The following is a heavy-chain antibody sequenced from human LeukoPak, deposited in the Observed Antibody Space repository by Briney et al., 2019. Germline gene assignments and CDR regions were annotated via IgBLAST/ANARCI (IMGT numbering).Heavy chain of an antibody. J-gene: IGHJ4*02. CDR1: GGSISGSSYY. CDR3: ARETSRGDYSPDF. V-gene: IGHV4-61*01. D-gene: IGHD2-15*01. CDR2: IFHNGSP. Sequence: PSETLSLTCTVSGGSISGSSYYWGWIRQPPGKGLEWIGYIFHNGSPNYNPSLKSRVTISLDTSKNQFSLKLNSVTAADTAIYYCARETSRGDYSPDFWGQGTLVTVPS.